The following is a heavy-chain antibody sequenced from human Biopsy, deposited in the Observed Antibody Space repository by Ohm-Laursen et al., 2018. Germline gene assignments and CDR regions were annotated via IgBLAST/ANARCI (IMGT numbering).Heavy chain of an antibody. CDR2: ISASSSYI. V-gene: IGHV3-21*06. CDR1: GVTLSGYG. Sequence: GSLRLSCAASGVTLSGYGMNWVRQAPGKGLEWVSSISASSSYIYYADSVKGRFTVSRDNTKNTLYLQMNSLRAADTAIYFCATELLPPGVGGPWLDSWGQGTLVTVSS. CDR3: ATELLPPGVGGPWLDS. J-gene: IGHJ5*01. D-gene: IGHD3-10*01.